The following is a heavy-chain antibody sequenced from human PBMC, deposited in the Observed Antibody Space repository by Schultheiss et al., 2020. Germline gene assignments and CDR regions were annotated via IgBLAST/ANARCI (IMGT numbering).Heavy chain of an antibody. D-gene: IGHD3-22*01. CDR1: GFTFSSYA. Sequence: GESLKISCAASGFTFSSYALSWVRQAPGKGLEWVSAISDSGFTIYHADSVKGRFSISRDNSRDTLYLQMNSLRAEDTAVYYCAKDSGAYFDTSGYRYFDFRGPGTLVTVSS. CDR2: ISDSGFTI. V-gene: IGHV3-23*01. J-gene: IGHJ4*02. CDR3: AKDSGAYFDTSGYRYFDF.